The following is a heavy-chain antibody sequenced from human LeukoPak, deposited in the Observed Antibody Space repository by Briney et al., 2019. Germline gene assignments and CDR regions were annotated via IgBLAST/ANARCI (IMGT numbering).Heavy chain of an antibody. V-gene: IGHV4-61*02. Sequence: PSETLSLTCTVSGNSISSGDNYWSWIRQPAGKGLEWIGRIYTSGSTNYNPSLKSRVTISGDTSKSQFSLRLSSVTAADTAVYCCARASYSYDINGWVPFDYWGQGTLVTVSS. D-gene: IGHD3-22*01. CDR2: IYTSGST. CDR1: GNSISSGDNY. J-gene: IGHJ4*02. CDR3: ARASYSYDINGWVPFDY.